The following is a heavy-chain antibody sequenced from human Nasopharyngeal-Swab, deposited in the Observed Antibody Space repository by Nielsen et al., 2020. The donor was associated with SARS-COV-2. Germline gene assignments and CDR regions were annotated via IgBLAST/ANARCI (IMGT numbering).Heavy chain of an antibody. V-gene: IGHV3-21*01. J-gene: IGHJ4*02. CDR1: GFTFSSYS. CDR3: ARGVGAYGSGPLFDY. CDR2: ISSSSSYI. D-gene: IGHD3-10*01. Sequence: GESRKISWEASGFTFSSYSMNWVRQAPGKGLEWVSSISSSSSYIYYADSVKGRFTISRDNAKNSLYLQMNSLRAEDTAVYYCARGVGAYGSGPLFDYWGQGTLVTVSS.